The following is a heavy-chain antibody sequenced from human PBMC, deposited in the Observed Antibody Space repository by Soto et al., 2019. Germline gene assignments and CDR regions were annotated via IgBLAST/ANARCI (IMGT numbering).Heavy chain of an antibody. CDR2: ISWNSGTI. J-gene: IGHJ6*02. CDR3: AKDSGSGRYHYYYGMDV. Sequence: EVQLVESGGGLVQPGRSLRLSCAASGFTFDDYAMHWVRQAPGKGLEWVSGISWNSGTIGYADSVKGRFPISRDNAKTSLYLQMNSLRAEDTALYYCAKDSGSGRYHYYYGMDVWGQGTTVTVSS. V-gene: IGHV3-9*01. D-gene: IGHD6-19*01. CDR1: GFTFDDYA.